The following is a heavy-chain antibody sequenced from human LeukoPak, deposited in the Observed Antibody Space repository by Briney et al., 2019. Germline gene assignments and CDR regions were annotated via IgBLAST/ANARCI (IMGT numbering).Heavy chain of an antibody. Sequence: SETLSLTCTVSGGSISSYYWSWVRQPAGKGLEWIGRIYTSGSTNYNPSLKSRVTISVDTSKNQFSLKLSSVTAADTAVYYCARGWFGGARPYYFDYWGQGTLVTVSS. CDR3: ARGWFGGARPYYFDY. CDR2: IYTSGST. CDR1: GGSISSYY. D-gene: IGHD3-10*01. V-gene: IGHV4-4*07. J-gene: IGHJ4*02.